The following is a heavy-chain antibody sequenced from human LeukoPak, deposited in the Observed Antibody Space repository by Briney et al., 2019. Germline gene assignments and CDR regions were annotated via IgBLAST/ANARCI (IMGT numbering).Heavy chain of an antibody. CDR1: GGSFSGYY. CDR2: LNHSGST. V-gene: IGHV4-34*01. CDR3: ARGPDVYSSSWYGGGMDV. Sequence: RASETLSLTCVVYGGSFSGYYWSWIRQPPGKGLEWIGELNHSGSTNYNPSLKSRVTISVDTSKNQFSLKLSSVTAADTAVYYCARGPDVYSSSWYGGGMDVWGQGTTVTVSS. D-gene: IGHD6-13*01. J-gene: IGHJ6*02.